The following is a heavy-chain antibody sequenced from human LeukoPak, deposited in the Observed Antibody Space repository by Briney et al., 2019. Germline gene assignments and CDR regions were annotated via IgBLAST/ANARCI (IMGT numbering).Heavy chain of an antibody. CDR2: INHSGST. D-gene: IGHD4-17*01. Sequence: PSETLSLTCAVYGGSFSGYYWSWIRQPPGKGLEWIGEINHSGSTNYNPSLKSRVTISVDTSKNQFSLKLSSVTAADTAVYYCAGGLRWRTTVTTHDYYYGMDVWGQGTTVTVSS. J-gene: IGHJ6*02. CDR1: GGSFSGYY. V-gene: IGHV4-34*01. CDR3: AGGLRWRTTVTTHDYYYGMDV.